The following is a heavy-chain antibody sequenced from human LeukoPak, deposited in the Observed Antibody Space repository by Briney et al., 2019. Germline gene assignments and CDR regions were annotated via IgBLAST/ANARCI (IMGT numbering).Heavy chain of an antibody. D-gene: IGHD3-10*01. CDR3: AKEAPIMVRGPIGFDP. J-gene: IGHJ5*02. V-gene: IGHV3-9*03. Sequence: GGSLRLSCGASGFTFDDYAMHWVRQAPGKGLEWVSGISWNSGSIGYADSVKGRFTISRDNAKNSLYLQMNSLRAEDMALYYCAKEAPIMVRGPIGFDPWGQGTLVTVSS. CDR1: GFTFDDYA. CDR2: ISWNSGSI.